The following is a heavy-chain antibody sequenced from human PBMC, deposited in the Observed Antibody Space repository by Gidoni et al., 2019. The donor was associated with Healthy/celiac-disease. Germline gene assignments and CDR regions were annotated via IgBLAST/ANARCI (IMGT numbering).Heavy chain of an antibody. Sequence: EVQLVQSGAEGNKTGESLTISRKGSGYSCTSYRIDWVRQMPGKGLEWMGIISPGDSDTRYSPSFQGQVTISADKSISTAYLQWSSLKASDTAMYYCARQGSSSRDYWGQGTLVTVSS. CDR2: ISPGDSDT. V-gene: IGHV5-51*01. J-gene: IGHJ4*02. CDR3: ARQGSSSRDY. D-gene: IGHD6-13*01. CDR1: GYSCTSYR.